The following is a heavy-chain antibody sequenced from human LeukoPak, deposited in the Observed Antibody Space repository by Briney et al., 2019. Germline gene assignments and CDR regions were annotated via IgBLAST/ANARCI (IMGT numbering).Heavy chain of an antibody. CDR2: ISGSGAGT. V-gene: IGHV3-23*01. CDR3: ARDQGYCSSTSCRSWFDP. J-gene: IGHJ5*02. D-gene: IGHD2-2*01. CDR1: GFTFSNYA. Sequence: GGSLRLSCAASGFTFSNYALSWVRQAPGKGLEWVSAISGSGAGTYYAESVKGRFTISRDNSKNTLYLQMNSLRAEDTAVYYCARDQGYCSSTSCRSWFDPWGQGTLVTVSS.